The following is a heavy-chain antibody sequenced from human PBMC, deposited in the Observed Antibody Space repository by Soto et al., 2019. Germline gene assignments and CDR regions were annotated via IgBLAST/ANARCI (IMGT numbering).Heavy chain of an antibody. J-gene: IGHJ6*02. CDR2: ISTYTGNT. D-gene: IGHD3-10*01. V-gene: IGHV1-18*01. Sequence: QVHLVQSGAEVKKPGASVKVSCKASGYTFTNYDINWVRQAAGQGLEWMGWISTYTGNTNYAQKLQGRVTMTTDTSTSTAYMELRSLRSDDTAVYYCARGYYYGSGRPPPGGMDVWGQGTTVTVSS. CDR3: ARGYYYGSGRPPPGGMDV. CDR1: GYTFTNYD.